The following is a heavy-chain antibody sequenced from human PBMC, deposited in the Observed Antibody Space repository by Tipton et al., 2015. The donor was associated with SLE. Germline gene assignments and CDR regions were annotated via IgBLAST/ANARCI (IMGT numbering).Heavy chain of an antibody. CDR2: IYYRRDT. V-gene: IGHV4-59*11. D-gene: IGHD3-10*01. J-gene: IGHJ4*02. CDR1: GASISCHY. Sequence: TLSLTCTVSGASISCHYWNWIRQTPGKGLEWIGYIYYRRDTNYNPSLESRVAISIDTSKNQLSLKLTSVTAADTAVYYCARRGRSAWFPGVWGQGTLVTVSS. CDR3: ARRGRSAWFPGV.